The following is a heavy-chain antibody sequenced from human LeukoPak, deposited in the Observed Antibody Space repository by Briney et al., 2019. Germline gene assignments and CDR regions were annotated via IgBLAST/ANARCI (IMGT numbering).Heavy chain of an antibody. CDR3: AREELGIDY. V-gene: IGHV4-61*02. J-gene: IGHJ4*02. CDR2: VYTSGST. D-gene: IGHD7-27*01. CDR1: DSTITRGSSY. Sequence: PLNCTDSDSTITRGSSYWSWIRHLPGKGLDWIGRVYTSGSTNYNPSIQSRDTKSVDTAKNHFALKLSCVTAADTAVYYGAREELGIDYWGQGTLVTVCS.